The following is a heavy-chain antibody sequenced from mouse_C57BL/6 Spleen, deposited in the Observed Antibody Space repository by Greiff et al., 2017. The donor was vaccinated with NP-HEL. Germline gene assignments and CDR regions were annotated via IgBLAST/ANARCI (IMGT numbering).Heavy chain of an antibody. CDR3: ARHGDGYYPYYAMDY. CDR1: GFSLTSYG. Sequence: QVQLKQSGPGLVAPSQSLSITCTVSGFSLTSYGVHWVRQPPGKGLEWLVVIWSDGSTTYNSALKSRLSISKDNSKSQVFLKMNSLQTDDTAMYYCARHGDGYYPYYAMDYWGQGTSVTVSS. J-gene: IGHJ4*01. D-gene: IGHD2-3*01. CDR2: IWSDGST. V-gene: IGHV2-6-1*01.